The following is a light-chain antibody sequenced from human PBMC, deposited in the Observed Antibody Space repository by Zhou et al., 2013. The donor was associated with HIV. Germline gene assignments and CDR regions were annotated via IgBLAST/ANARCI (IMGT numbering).Light chain of an antibody. CDR2: DAS. CDR1: QGISSA. J-gene: IGKJ4*01. Sequence: AIQLTQSPSSLSASVGDRVTITCRASQGISSALAWYQQKPGKAPKLLIYDASSLESGVPSRFSGSGSGTDFTLTISSLQPEDFATYYCQQFNSYPVPTFGRRDRRWRSN. V-gene: IGKV1-13*02. CDR3: QQFNSYPVPT.